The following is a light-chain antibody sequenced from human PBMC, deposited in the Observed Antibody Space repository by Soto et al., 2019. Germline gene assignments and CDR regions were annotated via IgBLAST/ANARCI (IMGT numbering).Light chain of an antibody. V-gene: IGKV3-15*01. CDR2: GAS. CDR3: QQYNRWPVT. Sequence: EIVLTQSPGTLSLSPGERATLSCRASQSVSNNNLAWYQQKPGQAPILIIYGASTRATGIPDTFGGSGSGTEFTLTISSLQSEDFAVYYCQQYNRWPVTFGGGTKVDIK. J-gene: IGKJ4*01. CDR1: QSVSNN.